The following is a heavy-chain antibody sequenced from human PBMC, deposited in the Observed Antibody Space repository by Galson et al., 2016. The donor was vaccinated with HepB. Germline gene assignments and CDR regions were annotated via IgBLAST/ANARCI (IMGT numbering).Heavy chain of an antibody. CDR1: GGSINSYY. CDR2: MYYSGSA. J-gene: IGHJ4*02. CDR3: ARGVNLASMAGY. V-gene: IGHV4-59*01. D-gene: IGHD3-3*02. Sequence: LSLTCTVSGGSINSYYWSWIRQPPGKGLEWIGYMYYSGSANYNPSLKSRVTISVGTSKNRFSLTMTSVTAADTAVYYCARGVNLASMAGYWGQGTLVTVSS.